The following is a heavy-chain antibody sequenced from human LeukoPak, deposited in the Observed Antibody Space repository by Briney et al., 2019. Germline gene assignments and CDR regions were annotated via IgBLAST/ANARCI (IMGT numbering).Heavy chain of an antibody. J-gene: IGHJ5*02. D-gene: IGHD3-10*01. CDR1: GGSVSSGSYY. V-gene: IGHV4-61*01. Sequence: SETLSLTCTVSGGSVSSGSYYWSWIRQPPGKGLEWIGYIYYSGSTNYNPSLKSRVTISVETSKNQFSLKLSSVTAADTAVYYCATLWFGELGAWFDPWGQGTLVTVSS. CDR2: IYYSGST. CDR3: ATLWFGELGAWFDP.